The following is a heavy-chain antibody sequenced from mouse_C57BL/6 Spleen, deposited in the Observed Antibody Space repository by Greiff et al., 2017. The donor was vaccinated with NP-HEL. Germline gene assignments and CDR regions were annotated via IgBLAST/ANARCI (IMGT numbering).Heavy chain of an antibody. Sequence: VQLQQSGPGLVKPSQSLSLTCSVTGYSITSGYYWNWIRQFPGNKLEWMGYISYDGSNNYNPSLKNRISIPRDTSKNQFFLKLNSVTTEDTATYYCARGYGNYFAYWGQGTLVTVSA. J-gene: IGHJ3*01. CDR3: ARGYGNYFAY. V-gene: IGHV3-6*01. CDR2: ISYDGSN. CDR1: GYSITSGYY. D-gene: IGHD2-1*01.